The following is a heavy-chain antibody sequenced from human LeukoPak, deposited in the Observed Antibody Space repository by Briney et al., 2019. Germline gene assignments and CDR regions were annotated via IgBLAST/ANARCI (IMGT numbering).Heavy chain of an antibody. V-gene: IGHV4-59*04. J-gene: IGHJ1*01. CDR2: IYHSGST. CDR1: GGTISSYY. D-gene: IGHD2-15*01. CDR3: ATHKYCSGGSCSHFQH. Sequence: PSETLSLTCTVSGGTISSYYWNWIRQPPGKGLEWIGYIYHSGSTYYNPSLKSRVTISVDRSKNQFSLKLSSVTAADTAVYYCATHKYCSGGSCSHFQHWGQGTLVTVSS.